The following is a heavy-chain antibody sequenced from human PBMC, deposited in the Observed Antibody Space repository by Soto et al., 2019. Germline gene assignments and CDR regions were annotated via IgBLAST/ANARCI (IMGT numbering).Heavy chain of an antibody. CDR3: ARAPSSYGSARYYFDY. V-gene: IGHV3-64*01. CDR2: ISSSGGSA. CDR1: GFTFSAYS. J-gene: IGHJ4*02. Sequence: PGGSLRLSCAASGFTFSAYSMHWVRQAPGRGLEYVSAISSSGGSAYYANSVKGRFTISRDNSKNTLFLQMGSLRAEDIAVYYCARAPSSYGSARYYFDYWGQGALVTV. D-gene: IGHD3-10*01.